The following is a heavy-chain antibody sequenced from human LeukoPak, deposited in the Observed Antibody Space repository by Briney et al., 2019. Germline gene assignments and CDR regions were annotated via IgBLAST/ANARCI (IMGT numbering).Heavy chain of an antibody. V-gene: IGHV4-31*03. CDR2: IYYSGST. J-gene: IGHJ5*02. CDR3: ASGRMDWFDP. D-gene: IGHD1-14*01. Sequence: SSETLSLTCTVSGGSISSGGYYWSWTRQHPGKGLEWIGYIYYSGSTYYNPSLKSRVTISLDTSKNQFSLKLSSVTAADTAVYYCASGRMDWFDPWGQGTLVTVSS. CDR1: GGSISSGGYY.